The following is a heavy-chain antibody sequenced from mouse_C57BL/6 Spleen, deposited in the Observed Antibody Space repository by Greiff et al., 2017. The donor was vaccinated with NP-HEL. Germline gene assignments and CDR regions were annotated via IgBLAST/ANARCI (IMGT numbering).Heavy chain of an antibody. Sequence: EVQGVESGGDLVKPGGSLKLSCAASGFTFSSYGMSWVRQTPDKRLEWVATISSGGSYTYYPDSVKGRFTISRDNAKNTLYLQMSSLKSEDTAMYYCARHEDDGYFGYGGQGTTLTVSS. J-gene: IGHJ2*01. V-gene: IGHV5-6*01. CDR2: ISSGGSYT. CDR1: GFTFSSYG. CDR3: ARHEDDGYFGY. D-gene: IGHD2-3*01.